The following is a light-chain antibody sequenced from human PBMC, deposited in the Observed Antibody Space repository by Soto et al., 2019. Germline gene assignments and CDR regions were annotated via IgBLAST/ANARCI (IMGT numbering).Light chain of an antibody. CDR3: MQALQTPYT. CDR1: QRLLHSNGNTF. Sequence: EIVMTQSPPSLTVTPGEPASISCRSSQRLLHSNGNTFLDWYLQKPGQSPQLLIYLGSNRASGVPDRVRGREAGTDFTLKISRVEAEDVGVYYCMQALQTPYTFGQGTKLEIK. CDR2: LGS. V-gene: IGKV2-28*01. J-gene: IGKJ2*01.